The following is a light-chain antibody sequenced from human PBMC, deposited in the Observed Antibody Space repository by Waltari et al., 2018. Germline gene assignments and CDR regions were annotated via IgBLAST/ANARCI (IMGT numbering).Light chain of an antibody. CDR3: SSYTSSNTVL. Sequence: QSALPQPASVSGSPGQSITIPCSGSSSAVGGYNYVPWYLQYPGQAPKLIIYDVSQRPSEISNRFSGSKSGSTASLTISGLQAEDEADYYCSSYTSSNTVLFGGGTKVTVL. V-gene: IGLV2-14*03. CDR2: DVS. J-gene: IGLJ2*01. CDR1: SSAVGGYNY.